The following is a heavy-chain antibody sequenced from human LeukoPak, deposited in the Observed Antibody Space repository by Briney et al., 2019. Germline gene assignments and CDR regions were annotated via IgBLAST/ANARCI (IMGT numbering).Heavy chain of an antibody. Sequence: GTSLRLSCALSGFTFSRYGMHWVRQAPGMGLEWVAVIWNDGSNKYYADSVKGRFTISRDNSKRMLYLQMSSPRAEDTAVYYCARDGTESYFDYWGQGTLVTVSS. CDR2: IWNDGSNK. J-gene: IGHJ4*02. CDR1: GFTFSRYG. V-gene: IGHV3-33*01. CDR3: ARDGTESYFDY. D-gene: IGHD1-1*01.